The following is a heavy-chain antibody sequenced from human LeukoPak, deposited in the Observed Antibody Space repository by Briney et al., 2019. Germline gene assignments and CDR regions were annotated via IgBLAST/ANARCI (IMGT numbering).Heavy chain of an antibody. CDR3: AKESHYYGSGSHFDY. CDR1: GFTFSSYA. J-gene: IGHJ4*02. Sequence: PGGSLRLSCVASGFTFSSYAMSWVRQAPGKGLEWVSAISGSGGSTYYADSVKGRFTISRDNSKNTLYLQMNSLRAEDTAVYYCAKESHYYGSGSHFDYWGQGTLVTVSS. V-gene: IGHV3-23*01. D-gene: IGHD3-10*01. CDR2: ISGSGGST.